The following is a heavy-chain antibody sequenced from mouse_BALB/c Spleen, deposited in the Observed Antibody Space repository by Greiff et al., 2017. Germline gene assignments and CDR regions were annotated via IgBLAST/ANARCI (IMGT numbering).Heavy chain of an antibody. J-gene: IGHJ2*01. CDR3: ARSTTYRYYFDY. D-gene: IGHD2-14*01. V-gene: IGHV3-2*02. CDR1: GYSITSDYA. Sequence: EVKVEESGPGLVKPSQSLSLTCTVTGYSITSDYAWNWIRQFPGNKLEWMGYISYSGSTSYNPSLKSRISITRDTSKNQFFLQLNSVTTEDTATYYCARSTTYRYYFDYWGQGTTLTVSS. CDR2: ISYSGST.